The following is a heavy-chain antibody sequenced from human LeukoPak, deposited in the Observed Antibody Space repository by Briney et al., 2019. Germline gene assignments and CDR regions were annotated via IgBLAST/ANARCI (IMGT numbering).Heavy chain of an antibody. D-gene: IGHD6-19*01. V-gene: IGHV1-24*01. J-gene: IGHJ3*02. CDR1: GYTLTEIF. Sequence: ASVKVSCKVSGYTLTEIFMHWVRQAPGKGLEWMGGFDPEDGETIYAQKFRGRVTMTEDTSTDTAYMELSSLRSEDTAVYYCSTAKYSSGWYGAFDIWGQGTMLTVSS. CDR2: FDPEDGET. CDR3: STAKYSSGWYGAFDI.